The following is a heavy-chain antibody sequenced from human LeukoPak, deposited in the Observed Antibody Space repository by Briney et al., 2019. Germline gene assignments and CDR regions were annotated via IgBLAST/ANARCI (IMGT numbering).Heavy chain of an antibody. CDR2: IYTSGST. CDR3: ARKPIINSAWYYFDY. V-gene: IGHV4-61*02. Sequence: SETLSLTCTVSGGSISSGSYYWSCIRQPAGKGLECIGRIYTSGSTNYNPSLKSRVTISVDTSKNQFSLKLSSVTAADTAVYYCARKPIINSAWYYFDYWGQGTLVTVSS. D-gene: IGHD1-14*01. J-gene: IGHJ4*02. CDR1: GGSISSGSYY.